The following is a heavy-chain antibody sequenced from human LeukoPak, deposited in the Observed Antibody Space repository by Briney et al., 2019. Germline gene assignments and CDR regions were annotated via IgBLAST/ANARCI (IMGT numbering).Heavy chain of an antibody. CDR1: GYTFTSYD. CDR2: MNPNSGNT. J-gene: IGHJ4*02. V-gene: IGHV1-8*01. Sequence: ASVKVSCKASGYTFTSYDINWVRPATGQGLEWMGWMNPNSGNTGYAQKFQGRVTMTRNTSISTAYMELSSLRSEDTAVYYCARGTYSSGWYTCNYWGQGTLSPSPQ. CDR3: ARGTYSSGWYTCNY. D-gene: IGHD6-19*01.